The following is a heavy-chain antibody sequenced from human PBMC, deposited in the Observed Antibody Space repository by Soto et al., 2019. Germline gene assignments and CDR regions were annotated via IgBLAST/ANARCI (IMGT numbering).Heavy chain of an antibody. Sequence: QVQVVESGGGVVQPGRSLRLSCAASGFTFSSFGMHWVRQAPGKGLEWVSLIWYDGATKYYGDNLKGRFTVSRDNSKNTLFLYINSLRAEDTAVYYCATKARVTNKLYYGMDVWGHGTTVTVSS. CDR2: IWYDGATK. J-gene: IGHJ6*02. CDR3: ATKARVTNKLYYGMDV. V-gene: IGHV3-33*03. D-gene: IGHD3-10*01. CDR1: GFTFSSFG.